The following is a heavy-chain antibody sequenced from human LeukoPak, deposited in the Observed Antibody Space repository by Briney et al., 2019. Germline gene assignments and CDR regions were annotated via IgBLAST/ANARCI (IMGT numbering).Heavy chain of an antibody. Sequence: PSETLSLTCTVSGGSISSGGYYWSWIRQHPGKGLEWIGYIYYSGGTYYNPSLKSRVTISVDTSKNQFSLKLSSVTAADTAVYYCARGWHTYSDYWGQGTLVTVSS. CDR2: IYYSGGT. CDR3: ARGWHTYSDY. J-gene: IGHJ4*02. D-gene: IGHD2-15*01. V-gene: IGHV4-31*03. CDR1: GGSISSGGYY.